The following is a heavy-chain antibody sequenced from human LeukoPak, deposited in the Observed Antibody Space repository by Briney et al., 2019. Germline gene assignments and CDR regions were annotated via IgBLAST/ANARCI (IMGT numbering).Heavy chain of an antibody. Sequence: PSETLSLTCTVSGGSISSSSYYWGWIRQPPGKGLEWIGSIYYSGSTYYNPSLKSRVTIPVDTSKNQFSLKLSSVTAADTAVYYCASSPDTIFGVDYYFDYWGQGTLVTVSS. D-gene: IGHD3-3*01. J-gene: IGHJ4*02. V-gene: IGHV4-39*01. CDR3: ASSPDTIFGVDYYFDY. CDR2: IYYSGST. CDR1: GGSISSSSYY.